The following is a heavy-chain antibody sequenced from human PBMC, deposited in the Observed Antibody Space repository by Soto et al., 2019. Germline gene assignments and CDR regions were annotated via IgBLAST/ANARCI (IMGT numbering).Heavy chain of an antibody. V-gene: IGHV3-7*04. Sequence: GGSLRLSCAASGFTFSSSYMSWVRQAPGEGLEWVAIIKEDGSEKYYVDTVKGRFTISRDNAKNSLYLQMNSLRALDTVVYYCSRDPSYGALAYWGQGXLVPV. D-gene: IGHD4-17*01. CDR3: SRDPSYGALAY. J-gene: IGHJ1*01. CDR1: GFTFSSSY. CDR2: IKEDGSEK.